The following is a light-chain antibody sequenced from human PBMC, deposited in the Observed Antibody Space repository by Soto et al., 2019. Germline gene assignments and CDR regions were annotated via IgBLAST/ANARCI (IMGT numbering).Light chain of an antibody. J-gene: IGLJ3*02. CDR3: SSYTSSDTLV. CDR2: EVS. V-gene: IGLV2-14*01. Sequence: QSDLTHPASVSGSPGQSITISCTGTRDDIGDYNYVSWYQQYPGKAPKLIIFEVSHRPSGVSVRFSGSKSGNTASLTSSGVQTEDEATYFCSSYTSSDTLVFGGGTKLTVL. CDR1: RDDIGDYNY.